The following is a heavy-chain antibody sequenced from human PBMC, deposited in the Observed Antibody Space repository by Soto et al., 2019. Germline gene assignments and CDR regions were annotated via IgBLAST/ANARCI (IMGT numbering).Heavy chain of an antibody. CDR3: AKEPPLGVAGGSFDY. D-gene: IGHD6-19*01. CDR1: GFTFSSYA. J-gene: IGHJ4*02. V-gene: IGHV3-23*01. Sequence: GGSLRLSCAASGFTFSSYAMSWVRQAPGKGLEWVSAISGSGGSTYYADSVKGGFTISRDNSKNTLYLQMNSLRAEDTDVYYCAKEPPLGVAGGSFDYWGQGTLVTVSS. CDR2: ISGSGGST.